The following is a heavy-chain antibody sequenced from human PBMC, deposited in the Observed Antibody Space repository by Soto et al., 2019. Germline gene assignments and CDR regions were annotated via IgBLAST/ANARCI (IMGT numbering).Heavy chain of an antibody. V-gene: IGHV4-34*01. CDR1: GGSFSGYY. D-gene: IGHD2-15*01. CDR2: INHSGST. Sequence: QVQLQQWGAGLLKPSETLSLTCAVYGGSFSGYYWSWIRQPPGKGLEWIGEINHSGSTNYNPSLQSRVTISVDTSKNQFSLKLSSVAAADTAVYFCARGEGVVVAATGVGYYYDGMDVWGQGTTVTVSS. CDR3: ARGEGVVVAATGVGYYYDGMDV. J-gene: IGHJ6*02.